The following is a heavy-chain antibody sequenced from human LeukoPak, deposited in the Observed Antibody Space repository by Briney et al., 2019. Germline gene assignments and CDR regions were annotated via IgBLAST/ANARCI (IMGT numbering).Heavy chain of an antibody. CDR2: INPSGSST. CDR1: GYTLSSYL. J-gene: IGHJ4*02. V-gene: IGHV1-46*01. Sequence: ASVTVSCKVSGYTLSSYLIHWVRQAPGQGLEWMGIINPSGSSTTYAQNFQGRVSVTKDTTTSTVYMELSSLRFEDTAVYYCAGSRDGYTPPDYWGQGTLLTVSS. D-gene: IGHD5-24*01. CDR3: AGSRDGYTPPDY.